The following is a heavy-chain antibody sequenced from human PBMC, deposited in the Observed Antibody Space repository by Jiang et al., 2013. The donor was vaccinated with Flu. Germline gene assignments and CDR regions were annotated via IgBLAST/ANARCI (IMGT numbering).Heavy chain of an antibody. Sequence: PGLVKPSETLSLTCTVSGGSISSSSYYWGWIRQPPGKGLEWIGSIYYSGSTYYNPSLKSRVTISVDTSKNQFSLKLSSVTAADTAVYYCARRHSGSGIWFDPWGQGTLVTVSS. J-gene: IGHJ5*02. CDR2: IYYSGST. D-gene: IGHD3-10*01. CDR1: GGSISSSSYY. V-gene: IGHV4-39*01. CDR3: ARRHSGSGIWFDP.